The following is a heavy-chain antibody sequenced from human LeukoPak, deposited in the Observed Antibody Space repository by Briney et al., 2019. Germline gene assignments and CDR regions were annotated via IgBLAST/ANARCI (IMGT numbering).Heavy chain of an antibody. CDR2: ISSSSSTI. J-gene: IGHJ4*02. V-gene: IGHV3-48*02. Sequence: PGGSLRLSCAASGFTFSSYSMNWVRQAPGKGLEWVSYISSSSSTIYYADSVKGRFTISRDNAKNSLYLQMNSLRDEDTAVYYCARDHASYCSSTSCYPYWGQGTLSPSPQ. D-gene: IGHD2-2*01. CDR3: ARDHASYCSSTSCYPY. CDR1: GFTFSSYS.